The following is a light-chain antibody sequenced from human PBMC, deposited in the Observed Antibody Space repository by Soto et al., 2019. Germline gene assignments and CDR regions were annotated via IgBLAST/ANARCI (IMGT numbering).Light chain of an antibody. CDR2: KAS. Sequence: DIQMTQSPSTLSGSVGDRVTITCRASQTISSWLAWYQQKPGKAPKLLIYKASTLKSGVPSRFSGSRSGTDFTLTISGLQPEDFATYYCQQSYSRVTFGQGTKVDIK. CDR1: QTISSW. V-gene: IGKV1-5*03. CDR3: QQSYSRVT. J-gene: IGKJ1*01.